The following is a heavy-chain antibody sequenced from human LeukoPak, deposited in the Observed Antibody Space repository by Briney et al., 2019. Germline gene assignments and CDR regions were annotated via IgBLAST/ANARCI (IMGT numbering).Heavy chain of an antibody. J-gene: IGHJ4*02. CDR1: GFTFSSYA. Sequence: PGGSLRLSCAASGFTFSSYAMSWVRQAPGKGLEWVSAISGSGGSTYYADSVKGRFTISRDNSKNTLYLQMNSLRAEDTAVYYCAKPPYDGSGYYAYFDYWGQGTLVTVSS. CDR3: AKPPYDGSGYYAYFDY. D-gene: IGHD3-22*01. V-gene: IGHV3-23*01. CDR2: ISGSGGST.